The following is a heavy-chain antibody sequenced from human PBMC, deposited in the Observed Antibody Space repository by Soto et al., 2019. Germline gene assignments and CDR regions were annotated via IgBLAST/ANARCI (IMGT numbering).Heavy chain of an antibody. CDR2: IIPILGIA. CDR1: GGTFSSYT. Sequence: ASVKVSCKASGGTFSSYTISWVRQAPGQGLEWMGRIIPILGIANYAQKFQGRVTITADKSTSTAYMELSSLRSEDTAVYYCARDPSGYFDWLPSDYYYYGMDVWGQGTTVTVSS. CDR3: ARDPSGYFDWLPSDYYYYGMDV. D-gene: IGHD3-9*01. J-gene: IGHJ6*02. V-gene: IGHV1-69*04.